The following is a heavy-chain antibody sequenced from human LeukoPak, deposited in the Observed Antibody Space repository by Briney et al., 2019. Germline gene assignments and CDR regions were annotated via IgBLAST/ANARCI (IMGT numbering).Heavy chain of an antibody. V-gene: IGHV3-23*01. J-gene: IGHJ4*02. D-gene: IGHD5-24*01. CDR1: GFTFSNYA. CDR3: AKDRRDGYNPDTFDY. Sequence: GGSLRLSCAASGFTFSNYAMSWVRQAPGKGLEWVSAISGSDGNTYYADSVKGRFTISRDNSKNTLYLQMNSLRAEDTAVYYCAKDRRDGYNPDTFDYWGQGTLVTVSS. CDR2: ISGSDGNT.